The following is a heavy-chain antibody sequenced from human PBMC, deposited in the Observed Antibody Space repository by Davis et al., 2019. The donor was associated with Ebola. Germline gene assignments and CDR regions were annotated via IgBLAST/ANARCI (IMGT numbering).Heavy chain of an antibody. J-gene: IGHJ4*02. V-gene: IGHV3-7*01. CDR3: ARTRFLEPV. D-gene: IGHD3-3*01. CDR2: IKEDGGEK. CDR1: RFPFSIRW. Sequence: GESLKISCVASRFPFSIRWMTWVRQAPGKGLEWVANIKEDGGEKYYVDSVKGRFTISRDNAKNSLYLQMNSLRAEDTAVYYCARTRFLEPVWGQGTLVTVSS.